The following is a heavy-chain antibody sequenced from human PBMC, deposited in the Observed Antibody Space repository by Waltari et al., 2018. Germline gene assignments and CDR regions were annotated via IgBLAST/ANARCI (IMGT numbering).Heavy chain of an antibody. CDR3: ARTGDDY. J-gene: IGHJ4*02. CDR1: GFTFTRYW. Sequence: EVQLVASAGGLVQPGGSLRLSCAAAGFTFTRYWMSWVRQAPGKGLECVANINQGGSDKNYVDSVKGRFTISRDNAKNSLYLQMNSLRAEDTAVYYCARTGDDYWGQGTLVTVSS. D-gene: IGHD1-1*01. V-gene: IGHV3-7*03. CDR2: INQGGSDK.